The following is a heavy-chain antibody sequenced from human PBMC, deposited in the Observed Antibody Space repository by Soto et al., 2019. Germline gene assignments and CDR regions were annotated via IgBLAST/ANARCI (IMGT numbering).Heavy chain of an antibody. CDR2: IYYSGRT. Sequence: SETLSLTCTVSGGSITSGNYYWSWIRQHPGKGLEWIGYIYYSGRTYYNPSLKSRVTISLDMSKNQFSLKLSSVTAADTALYYCARYCSGGSCYDWFDPWGQGTLVTVSS. D-gene: IGHD2-15*01. V-gene: IGHV4-31*03. J-gene: IGHJ5*02. CDR3: ARYCSGGSCYDWFDP. CDR1: GGSITSGNYY.